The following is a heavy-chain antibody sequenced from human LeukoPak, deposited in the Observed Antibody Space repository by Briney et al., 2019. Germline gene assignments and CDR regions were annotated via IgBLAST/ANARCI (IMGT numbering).Heavy chain of an antibody. CDR3: ARAQNSGYAWAAFDI. CDR1: GGSISSGGYY. Sequence: PSETLSLTCTVSGGSISSGGYYWSWIRQHPGKGLEWIGYIYYSGSTYYNPSLKSRVTISVDTSKNQFSLKLSSVTAADTAVYYCARAQNSGYAWAAFDIWGQGTMVTVSS. D-gene: IGHD5-12*01. J-gene: IGHJ3*02. CDR2: IYYSGST. V-gene: IGHV4-31*03.